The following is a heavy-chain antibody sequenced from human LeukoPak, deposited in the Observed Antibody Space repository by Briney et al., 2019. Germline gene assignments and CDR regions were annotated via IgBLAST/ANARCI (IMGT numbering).Heavy chain of an antibody. J-gene: IGHJ5*02. V-gene: IGHV3-23*01. CDR3: AKDLSRWLAGPNWFDP. CDR1: GFTFSSYA. Sequence: PGGSLRPSCAASGFTFSSYAMSWVRQAPGKGREWVSAIIGSGGSTYDAGCGKGRSTISRDNSKNTLYLQMNSLRAEDTAVYYCAKDLSRWLAGPNWFDPWGQGTLVTVSS. D-gene: IGHD6-19*01. CDR2: IIGSGGST.